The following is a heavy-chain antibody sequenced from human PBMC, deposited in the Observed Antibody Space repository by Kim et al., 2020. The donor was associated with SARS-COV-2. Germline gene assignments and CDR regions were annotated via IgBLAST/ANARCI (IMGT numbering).Heavy chain of an antibody. V-gene: IGHV3-23*01. J-gene: IGHJ6*02. CDR2: ISGSGGST. CDR1: GFTFSSYA. CDR3: AKEWAARPKYGMDV. Sequence: GGSLKLSCAASGFTFSSYAMSWVRQAPGKGLEWVSAISGSGGSTYYADSVKGRFTISRDNSKNTLYLQMNSLRADDTAVYYCAKEWAARPKYGMDVWGQGTTVTVSS. D-gene: IGHD6-6*01.